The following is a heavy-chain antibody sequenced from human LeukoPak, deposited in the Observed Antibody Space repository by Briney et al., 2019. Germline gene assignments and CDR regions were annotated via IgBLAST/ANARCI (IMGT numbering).Heavy chain of an antibody. D-gene: IGHD3-22*01. CDR3: ARDPRYYYDSSGSPPWFDP. CDR1: GGTFSSYA. J-gene: IGHJ5*02. Sequence: SVKVSCKASGGTFSSYAISWVRHAPGQGLEWMGGIIPIFGTANYAQKFQGRVTITADESTSTAYMELRSLRSDDTAVYYCARDPRYYYDSSGSPPWFDPWGQGTLVTVSS. CDR2: IIPIFGTA. V-gene: IGHV1-69*13.